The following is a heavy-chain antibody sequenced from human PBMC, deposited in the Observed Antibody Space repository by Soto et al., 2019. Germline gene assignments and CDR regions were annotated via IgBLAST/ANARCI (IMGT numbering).Heavy chain of an antibody. J-gene: IGHJ5*02. D-gene: IGHD2-15*01. Sequence: GGSLRLSCAASGFTFSSYGMHWVRQAPGKGLEWVAVISYDGSNKYYVDSVKGRFTISRDNSKNTLYLQMNSLRAEDTAVYYCAKDRARDDCSGGSCYSGMYNWFDPWGQGTLVTVSS. CDR2: ISYDGSNK. CDR1: GFTFSSYG. CDR3: AKDRARDDCSGGSCYSGMYNWFDP. V-gene: IGHV3-30*18.